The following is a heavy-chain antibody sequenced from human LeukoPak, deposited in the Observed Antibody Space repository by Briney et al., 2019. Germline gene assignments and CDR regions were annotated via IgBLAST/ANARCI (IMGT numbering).Heavy chain of an antibody. Sequence: SDPTLVNPTQTLTLTCTFSGFSLNTNEMGVGWIRQPPGKALEWLSLIYWHDDKRYSPSLKSRLTITKDTSKNQVVLTLTNMDPVDTATYYCAHFYGDCFDYWGQGTRVTVSS. V-gene: IGHV2-5*01. CDR3: AHFYGDCFDY. D-gene: IGHD4-17*01. CDR2: IYWHDDK. J-gene: IGHJ4*02. CDR1: GFSLNTNEMG.